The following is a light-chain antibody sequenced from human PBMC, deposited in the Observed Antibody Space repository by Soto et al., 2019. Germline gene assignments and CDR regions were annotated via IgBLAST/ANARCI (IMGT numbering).Light chain of an antibody. CDR3: QQYGTSPPMYT. CDR1: QSVSSSY. CDR2: GAS. J-gene: IGKJ2*01. V-gene: IGKV3-20*01. Sequence: EIVSTQSPGTLSLSPGERATLSCRASQSVSSSYLAWYQQKPGQAPRLLIYGASSRATGIPDRFSGSGSGTDFTLTISRLEPEDFAVYYCQQYGTSPPMYTFAQGTKLEIK.